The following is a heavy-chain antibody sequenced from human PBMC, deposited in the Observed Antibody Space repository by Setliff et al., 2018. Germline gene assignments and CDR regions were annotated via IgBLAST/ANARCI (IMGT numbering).Heavy chain of an antibody. CDR1: DFSVSSVYY. J-gene: IGHJ4*02. CDR3: ARQGEIQLVLDY. Sequence: SETLSLTCAVSDFSVSSVYYWGWIRQSPGKGLEWIGEIYHDGNSNFNPSVHYSPSLKSRVTISVDTSKNQFSLKLSSVTAADTAVYYCARQGEIQLVLDYWGQGTLVTVSS. CDR2: IYHDGNS. D-gene: IGHD5-18*01. V-gene: IGHV4-38-2*01.